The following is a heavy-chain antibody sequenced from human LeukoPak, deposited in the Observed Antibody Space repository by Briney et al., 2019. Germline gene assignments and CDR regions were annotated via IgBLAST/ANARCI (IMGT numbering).Heavy chain of an antibody. Sequence: GASVKVSCKASGYTFTSYGISWVRQAPGQGLEWMGWISAYNGNTNYAQKLQGRVTMTTDTSTSTAYMELRSLRSDDTAVYYCARDLPRFLEWLPSPLDYWGQGTLVTASS. J-gene: IGHJ4*02. D-gene: IGHD3-3*01. CDR3: ARDLPRFLEWLPSPLDY. CDR1: GYTFTSYG. V-gene: IGHV1-18*01. CDR2: ISAYNGNT.